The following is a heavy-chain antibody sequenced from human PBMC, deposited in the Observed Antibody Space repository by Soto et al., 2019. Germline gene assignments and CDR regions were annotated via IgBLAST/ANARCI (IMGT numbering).Heavy chain of an antibody. V-gene: IGHV3-53*01. CDR3: ARDYARGGWTYYFDY. Sequence: PGGSLRLSCAASGFTVSSNYMSWVRQAPGKGLEWVSVIYSGGSTYYADSVKGRFTISRDNSKNTLYLQMNSLRAEDTAVYYCARDYARGGWTYYFDYWGQGTLVTVSS. CDR1: GFTVSSNY. J-gene: IGHJ4*02. CDR2: IYSGGST. D-gene: IGHD6-19*01.